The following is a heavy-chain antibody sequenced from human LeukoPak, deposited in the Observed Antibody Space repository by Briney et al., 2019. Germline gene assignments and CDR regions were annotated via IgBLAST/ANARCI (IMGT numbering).Heavy chain of an antibody. Sequence: GESLKISCQGFGYPFTTSWIGWVRQLPGKGLEWTAIIYAGNSDAKYSPSFQGQVSISTDRSISTAYLHWSSLKASDTPIYYCAIINHPDGRVYWGQGTLVTVSS. V-gene: IGHV5-51*01. CDR3: AIINHPDGRVY. J-gene: IGHJ4*02. D-gene: IGHD5-24*01. CDR1: GYPFTTSW. CDR2: IYAGNSDA.